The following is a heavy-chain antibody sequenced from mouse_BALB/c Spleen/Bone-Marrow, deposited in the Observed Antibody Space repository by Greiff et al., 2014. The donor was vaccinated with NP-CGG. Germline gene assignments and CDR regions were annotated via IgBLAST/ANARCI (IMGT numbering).Heavy chain of an antibody. V-gene: IGHV1-9*01. Sequence: VQLQQSGAELMKPGASVKISCKATGYTFSSYWIEWVKQRPGHGLEWIGEILPGNGNTNSNEKFKGKATFTADTSSNTAYMQLSGLTSEDSAVYFCARVPHSLLRLYYFDYWGQGTTLTVSS. CDR2: ILPGNGNT. CDR1: GYTFSSYW. D-gene: IGHD1-2*01. J-gene: IGHJ2*01. CDR3: ARVPHSLLRLYYFDY.